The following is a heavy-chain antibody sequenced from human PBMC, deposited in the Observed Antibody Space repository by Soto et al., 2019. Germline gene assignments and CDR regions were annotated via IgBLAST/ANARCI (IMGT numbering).Heavy chain of an antibody. CDR1: GFTFSSYA. V-gene: IGHV3-21*01. Sequence: PGGSLRLSCAASGFTFSSYAMSWVRQAPGKGLEWVASISSSSSYIYYADSVKGRFTISRDNAKNSLYLQMNSLRAEDTAVYYCARDLGYCGGDCYSSYYYYYGMDVWGQGTTVTVSS. D-gene: IGHD2-21*02. CDR3: ARDLGYCGGDCYSSYYYYYGMDV. CDR2: ISSSSSYI. J-gene: IGHJ6*02.